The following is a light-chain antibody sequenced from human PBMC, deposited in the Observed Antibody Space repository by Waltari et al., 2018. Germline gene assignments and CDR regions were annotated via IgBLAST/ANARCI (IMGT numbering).Light chain of an antibody. V-gene: IGLV2-23*02. Sequence: QSALTQTATVSGSPGQSITISCRGTSSDIGNYNLVSWYRQHPGKAPTLLIYDVNKRPAGVSNRFPGSKSGNTAFLTISGLQTADEADYFCCSYAGSAVSVFGGGTKVTVL. CDR1: SSDIGNYNL. CDR3: CSYAGSAVSV. CDR2: DVN. J-gene: IGLJ3*02.